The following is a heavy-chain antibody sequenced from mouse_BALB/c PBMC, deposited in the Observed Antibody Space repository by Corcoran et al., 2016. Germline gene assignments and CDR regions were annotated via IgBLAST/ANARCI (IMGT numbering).Heavy chain of an antibody. J-gene: IGHJ4*01. CDR3: ARPYEVYAMDY. CDR1: GYTFTNYG. D-gene: IGHD2-14*01. CDR2: INTYTGEP. Sequence: QIQLVQSGPELTKPGETVKISCKASGYTFTNYGMNWVKQAPGKGLKWMGWINTYTGEPTYADDFKGRFAFSLETSASTAYLQINNLKNEDMATYFCARPYEVYAMDYWGQGTSVTVSS. V-gene: IGHV9-1*02.